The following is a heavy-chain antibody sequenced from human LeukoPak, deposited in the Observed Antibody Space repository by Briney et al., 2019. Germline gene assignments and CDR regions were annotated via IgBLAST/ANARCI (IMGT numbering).Heavy chain of an antibody. CDR3: ARSSGWYDY. J-gene: IGHJ4*02. CDR1: GDILSSKSAA. V-gene: IGHV6-1*01. Sequence: SQTLSLTCALPGDILSSKSAAWDWIRQSPSRGLEWQGRTYYKSKLYNDYAVSVKSRITVNPDTSNNQFSLLLNSFTLEYTAVYYCARSSGWYDYRGQGTLVNVSS. D-gene: IGHD6-19*01. CDR2: TYYKSKLYN.